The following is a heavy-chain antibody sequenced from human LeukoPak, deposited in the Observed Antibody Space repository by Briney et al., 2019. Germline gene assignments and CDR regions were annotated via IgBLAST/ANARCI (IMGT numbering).Heavy chain of an antibody. D-gene: IGHD3-3*01. J-gene: IGHJ5*02. Sequence: GASVKVSCKASGGTFSSYAISWVRQAPGQGLEWMGGIIPIFGTANYAQKFQGRVTITADESTSTACMELSSLRSEDTAVYYCARSTYDFWSGYPNWFDPWGQGTLVTVSS. CDR2: IIPIFGTA. CDR3: ARSTYDFWSGYPNWFDP. CDR1: GGTFSSYA. V-gene: IGHV1-69*13.